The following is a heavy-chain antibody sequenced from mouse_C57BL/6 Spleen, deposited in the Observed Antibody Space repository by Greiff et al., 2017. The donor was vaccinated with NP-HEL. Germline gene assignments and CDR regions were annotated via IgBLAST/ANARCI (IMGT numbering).Heavy chain of an antibody. CDR3: ARSGYYGSSYGYFDY. CDR2: IDPSDSYT. J-gene: IGHJ2*01. Sequence: QVQLQQPGAELVMPGASVKLSCKASGYTFTSYWMHWVKQRPGQGLEWIGEIDPSDSYTNYNQKFKGKSTLTVDKSSSTADMQLSSLTSEDSAVYYCARSGYYGSSYGYFDYWGQGTTLTVSS. D-gene: IGHD1-1*01. V-gene: IGHV1-69*01. CDR1: GYTFTSYW.